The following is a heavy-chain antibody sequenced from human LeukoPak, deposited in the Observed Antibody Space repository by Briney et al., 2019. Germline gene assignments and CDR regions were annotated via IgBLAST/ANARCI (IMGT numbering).Heavy chain of an antibody. Sequence: SQTLSLTCAISGDSVSSNSAAWDWIRQSPSRGLEWLGRTFYRSKWYKDYAVSVRSRITINPDTSKNQFSLQLNSVTPEDTAAYYCARELKSNWDPQTHFDYWGQGTLVTVSS. V-gene: IGHV6-1*01. CDR2: TFYRSKWYK. D-gene: IGHD7-27*01. CDR1: GDSVSSNSAA. J-gene: IGHJ4*02. CDR3: ARELKSNWDPQTHFDY.